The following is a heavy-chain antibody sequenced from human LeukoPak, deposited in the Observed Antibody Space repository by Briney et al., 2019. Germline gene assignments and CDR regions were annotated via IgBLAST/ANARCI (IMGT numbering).Heavy chain of an antibody. Sequence: PGGSLRLSCAASGFTFSSYEMNWVRQAPGKGLEWVSYISSSGSTIYYADSVKGRFTISRDNAKNSLYPQMNSLRAEETAVYYCAELGITMIGGVWGKGTTVTISS. CDR1: GFTFSSYE. V-gene: IGHV3-48*03. J-gene: IGHJ6*04. D-gene: IGHD3-10*02. CDR2: ISSSGSTI. CDR3: AELGITMIGGV.